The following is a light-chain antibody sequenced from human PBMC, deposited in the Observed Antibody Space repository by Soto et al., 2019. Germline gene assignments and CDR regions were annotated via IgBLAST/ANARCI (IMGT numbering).Light chain of an antibody. CDR2: GAS. V-gene: IGKV3-20*01. CDR3: HQYGSSQA. CDR1: QSVSINY. Sequence: EIVLTQSPGTLSLSPGERATLSCRASQSVSINYLAWYQQKPGQAPRLLIYGASSRATGIPDRFSGSGSGTDFTLTIRRLEPEDFAVYYCHQYGSSQAFGQGTKVEIK. J-gene: IGKJ1*01.